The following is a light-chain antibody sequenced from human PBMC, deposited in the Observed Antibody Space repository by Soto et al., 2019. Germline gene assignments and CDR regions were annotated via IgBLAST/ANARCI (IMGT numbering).Light chain of an antibody. CDR3: QQYHSPPLT. J-gene: IGKJ4*02. CDR2: KAS. Sequence: DIQMTQSPSTLSASVGDRVTITCRASESISSWLAWYQQNPGKAPSLLIYKASSLEVEVPSRFSGSGSGTEFTLAISSLHPDDIATYYCQQYHSPPLTFGGGTKIEMK. CDR1: ESISSW. V-gene: IGKV1-5*03.